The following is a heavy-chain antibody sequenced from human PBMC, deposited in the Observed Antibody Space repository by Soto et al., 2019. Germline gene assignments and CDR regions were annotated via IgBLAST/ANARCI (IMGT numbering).Heavy chain of an antibody. CDR2: IVASGGIT. V-gene: IGHV3-23*01. CDR1: GFTFSSYP. CDR3: AKNSAATIRVGSDY. Sequence: EVQLLESGGGLAQPGGSLRLSCAASGFTFSSYPMSWVRQAPGQGLEWVSGIVASGGITYYADSVKGRFTISRDNSTNTLYLQMTSLTAEDTAVYYCAKNSAATIRVGSDYWGQGTLVTVSS. D-gene: IGHD5-12*01. J-gene: IGHJ4*02.